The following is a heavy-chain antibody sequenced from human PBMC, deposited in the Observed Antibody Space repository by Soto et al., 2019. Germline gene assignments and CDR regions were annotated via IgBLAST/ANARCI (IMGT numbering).Heavy chain of an antibody. D-gene: IGHD2-21*02. CDR2: IYYSGST. V-gene: IGHV4-39*01. CDR3: ARRSHIVVVTDYFDY. J-gene: IGHJ4*02. Sequence: PSETLSLTCTVSGGSISSSSYYWGWIRQPPGKGLEWIGSIYYSGSTYYNPSLKSRVTISVDTSKNQFSLKLSSVTAADTAVYYCARRSHIVVVTDYFDYWGRGTLVTVSS. CDR1: GGSISSSSYY.